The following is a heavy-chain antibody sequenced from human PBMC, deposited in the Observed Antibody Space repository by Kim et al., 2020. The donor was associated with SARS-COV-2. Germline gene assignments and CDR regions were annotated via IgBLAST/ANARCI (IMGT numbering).Heavy chain of an antibody. CDR2: IDPSDSYT. J-gene: IGHJ4*02. CDR1: GYSFTSYW. D-gene: IGHD6-19*01. CDR3: ARQNQPTSGWYYY. V-gene: IGHV5-10-1*01. Sequence: GESLKISCKGSGYSFTSYWISWVRQMPGKGLEWMGRIDPSDSYTNYSPSFQGHVTISADKSISTAYLQWSSLTASDTAMYYCARQNQPTSGWYYYWGQGTLVTVSS.